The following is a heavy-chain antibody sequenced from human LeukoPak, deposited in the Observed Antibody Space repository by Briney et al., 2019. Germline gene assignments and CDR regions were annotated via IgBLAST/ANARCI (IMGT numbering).Heavy chain of an antibody. J-gene: IGHJ3*01. CDR3: GKDPNGNFIGAFDF. CDR1: RFAFHNYA. CDR2: ISVDGGDI. D-gene: IGHD4-23*01. Sequence: PGGSLRPSCAASRFAFHNYAMTWIRQAPERGLEWVSSISVDGGDIKYTDSAKGRFTISRDNSKGTLYLQMDSLRVEDTAVYYCGKDPNGNFIGAFDFWGQGTMVTVSS. V-gene: IGHV3-23*01.